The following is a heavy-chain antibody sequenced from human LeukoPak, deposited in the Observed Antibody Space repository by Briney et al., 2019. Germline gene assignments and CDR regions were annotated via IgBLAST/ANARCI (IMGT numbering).Heavy chain of an antibody. CDR2: MSFDGSDK. J-gene: IGHJ5*02. CDR1: GFTFSNYA. CDR3: ARDQPGTYTLSST. D-gene: IGHD6-19*01. V-gene: IGHV3-30-3*01. Sequence: GGSLRLSCAASGFTFSNYAMHWVRQAPGKGLEWVAFMSFDGSDKYYADSVKGRFTISRDNSKNTLYLQMNSLRFEDTAVYYCARDQPGTYTLSSTWGQGTLVTVSS.